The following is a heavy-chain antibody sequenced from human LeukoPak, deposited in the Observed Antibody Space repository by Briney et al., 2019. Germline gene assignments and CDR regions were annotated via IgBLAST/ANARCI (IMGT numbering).Heavy chain of an antibody. D-gene: IGHD6-19*01. CDR2: ISAYNGNI. CDR3: ARVVAGGYYYYGMDV. V-gene: IGHV1-18*01. CDR1: GYTFTSYG. Sequence: EASVKVSCKASGYTFTSYGISWVRQAPGQGLEWMGWISAYNGNINYAQKLQGRVTMTTDTSTSTAYMELRSLRSDDTAVYYCARVVAGGYYYYGMDVWGQGTTVTVSS. J-gene: IGHJ6*02.